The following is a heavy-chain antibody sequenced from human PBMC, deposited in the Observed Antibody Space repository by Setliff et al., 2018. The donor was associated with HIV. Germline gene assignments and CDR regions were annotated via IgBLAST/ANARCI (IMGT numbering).Heavy chain of an antibody. CDR2: SIPNYSVE. D-gene: IGHD2-15*01. J-gene: IGHJ6*04. Sequence: SVKVSCKASGDIGTSAISWLGHAPGQGLEWMGGSIPNYSVETQKFRDRVSIYVDQSRRTAYMELRNLRFDDTALYFCARGGRWWGPNNPSPHFYHMDLWGSGTSVTVSS. CDR3: ARGGRWWGPNNPSPHFYHMDL. V-gene: IGHV1-69*10. CDR1: GDIGTSA.